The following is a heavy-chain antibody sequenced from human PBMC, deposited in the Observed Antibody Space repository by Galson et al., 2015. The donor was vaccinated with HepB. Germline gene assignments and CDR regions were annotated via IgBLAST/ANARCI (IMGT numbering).Heavy chain of an antibody. CDR2: IWYDGSNK. CDR3: ARDTGPTRWSSGWYGYYYYYGMDV. CDR1: GFTFSSYG. D-gene: IGHD6-19*01. J-gene: IGHJ6*02. V-gene: IGHV3-33*01. Sequence: SLRLSCAASGFTFSSYGMHWVRQAPGKGLEWVAVIWYDGSNKYYADSVKGRFTISRDNSKNTLYLQMNSLRAEDTAVYYCARDTGPTRWSSGWYGYYYYYGMDVWGQGTTVTVSS.